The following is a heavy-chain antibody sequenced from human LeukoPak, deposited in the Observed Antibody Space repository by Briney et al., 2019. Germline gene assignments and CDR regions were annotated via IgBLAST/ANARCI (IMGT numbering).Heavy chain of an antibody. D-gene: IGHD2-21*02. CDR3: ALGPSYCGGDCYSAGAFDI. CDR1: GFTFNTYT. J-gene: IGHJ3*02. V-gene: IGHV3-48*01. Sequence: PGGSLRLSCAASGFTFNTYTMNWVHQAPGKGLEWISFINTKSKAMYYADSVKGRFTISRDNAKNSLYLQMNSLRAEDTAVYYCALGPSYCGGDCYSAGAFDIWGQGTMVTVSS. CDR2: INTKSKAM.